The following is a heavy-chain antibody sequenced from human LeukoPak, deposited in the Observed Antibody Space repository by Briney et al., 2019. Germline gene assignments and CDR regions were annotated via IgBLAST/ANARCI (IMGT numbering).Heavy chain of an antibody. CDR1: GFTFSSYA. CDR2: ISYDGSNK. CDR3: ARDLVPTAMAELFDY. J-gene: IGHJ4*02. Sequence: PGRSLRLSCAASGFTFSSYAMHWVRQAPGKGLEWVAVISYDGSNKYYADSVKGRFTISRDNSKNTLYLQVNSLRAEDTAVYYCARDLVPTAMAELFDYWGQGTLVTVSS. V-gene: IGHV3-30-3*01. D-gene: IGHD5-18*01.